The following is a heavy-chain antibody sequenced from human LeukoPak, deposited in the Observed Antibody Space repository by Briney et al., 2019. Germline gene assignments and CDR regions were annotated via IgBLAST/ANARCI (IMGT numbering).Heavy chain of an antibody. CDR2: IIPILGIA. CDR1: GGTFSSYA. Sequence: SVKVSCKASGGTFSSYAISWVRQAPGQGLEWMGRIIPILGIANYAQKFQGRVTITTDESTSTAYMELSSLRSEDTAVYYCATLSWLDYDFWSGQDYWGQGTLVTVSS. J-gene: IGHJ4*02. V-gene: IGHV1-69*04. CDR3: ATLSWLDYDFWSGQDY. D-gene: IGHD3-3*01.